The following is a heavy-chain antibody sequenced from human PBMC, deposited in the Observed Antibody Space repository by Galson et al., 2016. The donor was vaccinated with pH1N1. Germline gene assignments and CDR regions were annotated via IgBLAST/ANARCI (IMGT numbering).Heavy chain of an antibody. V-gene: IGHV1-46*01. CDR2: IDPSDGTT. CDR1: GYSVTRYY. Sequence: SCKASGYSVTRYYMHWVRQAPGHGLEWMGIIDPSDGTTTYSQKFQGRITMTRDTPTNSVYMDLSSLTSDDTAVYYCARRYYFDYWGQGTLITVSS. CDR3: ARRYYFDY. J-gene: IGHJ4*02.